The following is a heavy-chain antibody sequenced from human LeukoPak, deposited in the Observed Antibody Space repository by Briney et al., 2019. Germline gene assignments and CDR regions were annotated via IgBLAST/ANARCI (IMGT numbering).Heavy chain of an antibody. Sequence: PSETLSLTCTVSGGSISSYYWSWIRQPPGKGLEWIGYIYYSGSTHYNPSLKSRVTISVDTSKNQLSLKLNSMTAADTAVYYCARHRNWGLDYWGQGTLVTVSS. D-gene: IGHD7-27*01. CDR1: GGSISSYY. J-gene: IGHJ4*02. CDR2: IYYSGST. CDR3: ARHRNWGLDY. V-gene: IGHV4-59*08.